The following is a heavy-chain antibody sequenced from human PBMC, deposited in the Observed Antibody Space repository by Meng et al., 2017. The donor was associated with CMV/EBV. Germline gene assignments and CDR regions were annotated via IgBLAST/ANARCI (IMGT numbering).Heavy chain of an antibody. CDR3: ARQRITSSIAWFDP. CDR2: IYYRGTT. J-gene: IGHJ5*02. V-gene: IGHV4-39*01. CDR1: GGSISSSSSSYY. Sequence: GSLRLSCTVSGGSISSSSSSYYWGWIRQPPGKGLEWLGSIYYRGTTYDNPSLKSRVTMSVDTYKNQFSLKLSSVTAADTAAYFCARQRITSSIAWFDPWGQGILVTVSS. D-gene: IGHD2-2*01.